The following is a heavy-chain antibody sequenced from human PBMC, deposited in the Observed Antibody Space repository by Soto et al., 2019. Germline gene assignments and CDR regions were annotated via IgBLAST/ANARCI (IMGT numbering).Heavy chain of an antibody. J-gene: IGHJ6*02. V-gene: IGHV1-2*04. CDR2: INPNSGGT. D-gene: IGHD5-18*01. CDR3: AREKLWLRYYYYYGMDV. Sequence: ASVKVSCKASGYTFTGYYMHWVRQAPGQGLEWMGWINPNSGGTNYAQKFQGWATMTRDTSISTAYMELSRLRSDDTAVYYCAREKLWLRYYYYYGMDVWGQGTTVTVSS. CDR1: GYTFTGYY.